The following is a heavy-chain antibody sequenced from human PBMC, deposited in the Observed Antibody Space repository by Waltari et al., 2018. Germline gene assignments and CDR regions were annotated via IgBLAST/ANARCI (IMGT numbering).Heavy chain of an antibody. J-gene: IGHJ6*02. Sequence: QLQLQESGPGLVKPSETLSLTCTVSGGSISSSSYYWGWIRQPPGKGLEWIGSIYYSGSTHYNPSLKSRVTISVDTSKNQFSRKLSSVTAADTAVYYCARVRGVGGDYVYYYGMDVWGQGTTVTVSS. CDR1: GGSISSSSYY. CDR2: IYYSGST. D-gene: IGHD4-17*01. CDR3: ARVRGVGGDYVYYYGMDV. V-gene: IGHV4-39*07.